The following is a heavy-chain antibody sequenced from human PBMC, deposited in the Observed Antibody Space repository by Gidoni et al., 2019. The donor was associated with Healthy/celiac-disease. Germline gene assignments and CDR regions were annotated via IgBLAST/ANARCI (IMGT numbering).Heavy chain of an antibody. CDR3: ARDGGYSYALTHMDV. V-gene: IGHV3-33*01. CDR1: SSYG. D-gene: IGHD5-18*01. CDR2: IWYDGSNK. Sequence: SSYGMHWVRQAPGKGLEWVAVIWYDGSNKYYADSVKGRFTISRDNSKNTLYLQMNSLRAEDTAVYYCARDGGYSYALTHMDVWGQGTTVTVSS. J-gene: IGHJ6*02.